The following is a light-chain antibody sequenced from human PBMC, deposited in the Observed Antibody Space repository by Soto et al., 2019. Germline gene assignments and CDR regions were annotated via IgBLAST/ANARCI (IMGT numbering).Light chain of an antibody. CDR3: QQRSS. J-gene: IGKJ4*01. Sequence: EIVLTQSPATLSLSPGERATLSCGASQSVSSYLAWYQQKPGQAPRLLIYDASNRATGIPARFSGSGSGTDFTLTIRSLEPEDFAVYYCQQRSSFGGGTKVEIK. V-gene: IGKV3-11*01. CDR2: DAS. CDR1: QSVSSY.